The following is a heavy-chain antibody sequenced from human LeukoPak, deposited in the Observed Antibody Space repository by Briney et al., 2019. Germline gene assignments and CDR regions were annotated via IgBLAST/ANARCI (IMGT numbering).Heavy chain of an antibody. CDR2: IKQDGSEK. Sequence: NPGGSLRLSCAASGFTFSSYWMSWVRQAPGKGLEWVANIKQDGSEKYYVDSVKGRFTISRDNSKNTLYLQMNSLRAEDTAVYYCARYGCLDSSGCFDYWGQGTLVTVSS. J-gene: IGHJ4*02. D-gene: IGHD6-19*01. CDR1: GFTFSSYW. V-gene: IGHV3-7*01. CDR3: ARYGCLDSSGCFDY.